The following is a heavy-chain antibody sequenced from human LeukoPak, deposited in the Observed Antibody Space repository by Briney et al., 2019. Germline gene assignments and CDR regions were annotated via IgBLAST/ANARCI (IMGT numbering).Heavy chain of an antibody. D-gene: IGHD2-21*02. CDR2: IYAGHST. V-gene: IGHV3-53*05. J-gene: IGHJ6*03. Sequence: PGGSLRLSCAASGFTVSSNYMSWVRQAPGKGLEWVSVIYAGHSTYYADSVKGRFTISRDSSKNTLYLQMNSLRSEDTAVYYCARGLNCGGDCYYYYYMDVWGKGTTVTVSS. CDR3: ARGLNCGGDCYYYYYMDV. CDR1: GFTVSSNY.